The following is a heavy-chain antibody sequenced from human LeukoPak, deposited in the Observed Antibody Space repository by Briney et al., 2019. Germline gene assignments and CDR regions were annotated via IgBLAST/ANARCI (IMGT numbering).Heavy chain of an antibody. CDR3: ASGRRYYYDSSGYYSGFLYYGMDV. V-gene: IGHV4-34*01. D-gene: IGHD3-22*01. CDR2: INHSGST. Sequence: SETLSHTCAVYGGSFSGYYWSWIRQPPGKGLEWIGEINHSGSTNYNPSLKSRVTISVDTSKNQFSLKLSSVTAADTAVYYCASGRRYYYDSSGYYSGFLYYGMDVWGQGTTVTVSS. CDR1: GGSFSGYY. J-gene: IGHJ6*02.